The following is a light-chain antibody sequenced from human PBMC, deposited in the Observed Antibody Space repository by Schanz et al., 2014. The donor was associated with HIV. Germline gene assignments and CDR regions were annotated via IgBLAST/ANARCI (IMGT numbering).Light chain of an antibody. CDR2: EIS. CDR1: SSDVGSYNL. V-gene: IGLV2-23*02. Sequence: QSALTQPASVSGSPGQSITISCTGTSSDVGSYNLVSWYQQYPGKAPKLMIYEISKWPSGVSNRFSGSKSGNTASLTISGLQAEDEADYYCSSYAGNNNGVFGGGTKLTVL. J-gene: IGLJ3*02. CDR3: SSYAGNNNGV.